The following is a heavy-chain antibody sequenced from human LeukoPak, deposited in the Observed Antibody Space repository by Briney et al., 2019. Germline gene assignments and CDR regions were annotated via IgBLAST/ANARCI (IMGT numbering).Heavy chain of an antibody. CDR1: GGSFSGYY. CDR2: INHSGST. D-gene: IGHD3-10*01. CDR3: ARSPRSEYFYGSGSLLYGMDV. J-gene: IGHJ6*02. Sequence: SETLSLTCAVYGGSFSGYYWSWVRQPPGKGLEWIGEINHSGSTNYNPSLKSRITISVDTSKNQVSLKLSSLTAADTAVYYCARSPRSEYFYGSGSLLYGMDVWGQGTTVTVSS. V-gene: IGHV4-34*01.